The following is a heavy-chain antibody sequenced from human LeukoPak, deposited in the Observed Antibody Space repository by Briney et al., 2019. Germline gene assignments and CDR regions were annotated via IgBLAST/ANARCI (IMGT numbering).Heavy chain of an antibody. CDR1: GFSFPYG. Sequence: GGSLRLSCEASGFSFPYGMSWVRQAPGKGLEWVSGITNSGENTYYADSVKGRFTISRDNSMNTLYLQMNSLRAEDTAVYYCAKGPLYDFWGQGTLVTVSS. CDR2: ITNSGENT. CDR3: AKGPLYDF. V-gene: IGHV3-23*01. J-gene: IGHJ4*02.